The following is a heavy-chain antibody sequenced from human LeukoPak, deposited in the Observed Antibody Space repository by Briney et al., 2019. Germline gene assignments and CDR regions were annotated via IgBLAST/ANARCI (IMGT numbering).Heavy chain of an antibody. V-gene: IGHV3-48*04. CDR1: GFILSRFS. Sequence: GGSLRLSRVASGFILSRFSMNWVRQAPGKGLEWVSYISDSSSTIYYADSMKGRFTISRDNAKNSLYLQMNSLRAEDTAVYYCARGGDFWGQGTLVTVSS. CDR2: ISDSSSTI. CDR3: ARGGDF. D-gene: IGHD3-3*01. J-gene: IGHJ4*02.